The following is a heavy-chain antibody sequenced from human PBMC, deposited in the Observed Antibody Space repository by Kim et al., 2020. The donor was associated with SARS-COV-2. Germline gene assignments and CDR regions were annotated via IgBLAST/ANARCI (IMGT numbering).Heavy chain of an antibody. CDR3: ARGGATTARLDYYGMDV. V-gene: IGHV1-18*01. CDR2: ISAYNGNT. J-gene: IGHJ6*02. CDR1: GYTFTSYG. D-gene: IGHD4-17*01. Sequence: ASVKVSCKASGYTFTSYGISWVRQAPGQGLEWMGWISAYNGNTNYAQKLQGRVTMSTDTSTSTAYMELRSLRSDDTAVYYCARGGATTARLDYYGMDVWGQGTTVTVSS.